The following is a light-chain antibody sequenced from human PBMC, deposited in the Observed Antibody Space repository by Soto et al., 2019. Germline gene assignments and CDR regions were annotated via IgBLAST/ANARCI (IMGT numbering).Light chain of an antibody. V-gene: IGLV2-14*01. CDR1: SSDVGGYNY. CDR3: SSYRSSSSFV. CDR2: EVS. Sequence: QSALTQTASVSGSPGQSITISCTGTSSDVGGYNYVSWYQQHPGKAPKLMIYEVSNRPSGVSSRFSGSKSGNTASLTISGRQAEDEADYYCSSYRSSSSFVFGTGTKVTVL. J-gene: IGLJ1*01.